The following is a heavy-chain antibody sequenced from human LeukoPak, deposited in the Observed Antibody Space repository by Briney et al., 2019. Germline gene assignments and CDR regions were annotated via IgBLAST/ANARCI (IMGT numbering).Heavy chain of an antibody. Sequence: GESLKISCKGSGYSFTSYWIGWVRQMPGKGLEWMGIIYPGDSDTRYGSSFQGQVTISADKSISTAYLQWSSLKASDTAMYYCARHTAVPAAIDAFDIWGQGTMVTVSS. CDR2: IYPGDSDT. CDR3: ARHTAVPAAIDAFDI. V-gene: IGHV5-51*01. D-gene: IGHD2-2*01. J-gene: IGHJ3*02. CDR1: GYSFTSYW.